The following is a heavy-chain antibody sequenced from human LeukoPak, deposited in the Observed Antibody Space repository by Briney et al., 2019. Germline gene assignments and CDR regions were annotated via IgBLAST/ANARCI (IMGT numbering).Heavy chain of an antibody. CDR2: INHSGST. V-gene: IGHV4-34*01. CDR1: GGSFSGYY. CDR3: ARPGPYDYVWGSYRPYYFDY. D-gene: IGHD3-16*02. Sequence: SETLSLTCAVYGGSFSGYYWSWIRQPPGKGLEWIGEINHSGSTNYNPSLKSRVTISVDTSKNQFSLTLSSVTAADTAVYYCARPGPYDYVWGSYRPYYFDYWGQGTLVTVSS. J-gene: IGHJ4*02.